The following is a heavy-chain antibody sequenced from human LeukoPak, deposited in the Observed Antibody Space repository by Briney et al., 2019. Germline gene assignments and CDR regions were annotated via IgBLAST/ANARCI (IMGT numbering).Heavy chain of an antibody. J-gene: IGHJ4*02. CDR2: INQDEREK. CDR1: GFTFRNYW. Sequence: GGSLRLSCAASGFTFRNYWMGWVRQAPGKGLEWVASINQDEREKYYLDSVKGRFTISRDNAKNSLYLQMNSLRAEDTAVYYCVSFYETYWGRGTLVTVSS. V-gene: IGHV3-7*01. D-gene: IGHD2/OR15-2a*01. CDR3: VSFYETY.